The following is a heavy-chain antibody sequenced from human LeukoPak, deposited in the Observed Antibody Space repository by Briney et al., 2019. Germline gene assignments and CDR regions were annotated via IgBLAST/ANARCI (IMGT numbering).Heavy chain of an antibody. J-gene: IGHJ6*03. V-gene: IGHV4-39*01. CDR2: IYYSGST. CDR1: GGSISSSSYY. Sequence: SETLSLTCTVSGGSISSSSYYWGWTRQPPGKGLEWIGSIYYSGSTYYNPSLKSRVTISVDTSKNQFSLKLSSVTAADTAVYYCATSRGNTDYYYYMDVWGKGTTVTVSS. CDR3: ATSRGNTDYYYYMDV. D-gene: IGHD3-16*01.